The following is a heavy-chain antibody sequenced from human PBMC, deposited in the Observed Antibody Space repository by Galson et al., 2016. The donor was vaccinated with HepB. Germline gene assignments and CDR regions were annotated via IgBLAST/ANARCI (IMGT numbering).Heavy chain of an antibody. V-gene: IGHV4-59*01. CDR3: ARSYGGYAFDI. CDR2: IHYSGIT. CDR1: GDSISGYF. J-gene: IGHJ3*02. D-gene: IGHD4-23*01. Sequence: SETLSLTCTVSGDSISGYFWSWIRQPPGKGLERVAYIHYSGITNYNPSLLSRVTISLDTSKSQFSLKVTSVTAADTAVYYCARSYGGYAFDIWGQGTMVTVSS.